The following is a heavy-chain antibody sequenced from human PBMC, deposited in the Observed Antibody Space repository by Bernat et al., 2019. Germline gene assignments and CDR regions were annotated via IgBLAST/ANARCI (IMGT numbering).Heavy chain of an antibody. CDR1: GYSFTSYW. V-gene: IGHV5-51*01. CDR2: IYPGDSDT. D-gene: IGHD3-10*01. Sequence: EVQLVQSGAEVKKPGESLKISCKGSGYSFTSYWIGWVRQMPGKGLEWMGIIYPGDSDTRYSPSFQGKVTIAADKSISTAYLQWSSLKASDTAMYYCARQPGDGWFREGDWFDPWGQGTLVTVSS. J-gene: IGHJ5*02. CDR3: ARQPGDGWFREGDWFDP.